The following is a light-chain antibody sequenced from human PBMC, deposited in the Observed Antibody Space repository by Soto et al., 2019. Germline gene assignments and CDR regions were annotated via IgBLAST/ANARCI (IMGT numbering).Light chain of an antibody. CDR3: MQSTHLPNT. CDR1: QSLLNSDGETY. J-gene: IGKJ5*01. CDR2: KVS. V-gene: IGKV2D-29*01. Sequence: DIVMTQTPLSLAVTPGQPASMSCKSSQSLLNSDGETYLHWYVQKAGQPPQLLIYKVSNRFSGVSERFSGSASGTDFRLTISRVEAEDFGVYYCMQSTHLPNTFGQGTRLRL.